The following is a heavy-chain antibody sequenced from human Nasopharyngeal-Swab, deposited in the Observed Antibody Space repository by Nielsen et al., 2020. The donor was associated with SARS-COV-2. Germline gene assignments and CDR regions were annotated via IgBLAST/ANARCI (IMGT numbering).Heavy chain of an antibody. Sequence: ASVKVSCKASGYSFRSYGINWVRQAPGQGLEWMGWISVYNADTNYAQKLQGRVSMTTDTSTSTAYMELRSLRSDDTAVYYCAREIEEWLVVPSLSFDYWGQGTLVTISS. CDR1: GYSFRSYG. CDR3: AREIEEWLVVPSLSFDY. CDR2: ISVYNADT. D-gene: IGHD3-3*01. J-gene: IGHJ4*02. V-gene: IGHV1-18*01.